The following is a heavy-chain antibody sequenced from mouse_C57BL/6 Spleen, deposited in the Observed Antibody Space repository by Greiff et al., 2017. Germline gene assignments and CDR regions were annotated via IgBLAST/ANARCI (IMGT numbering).Heavy chain of an antibody. V-gene: IGHV1-82*01. J-gene: IGHJ3*01. Sequence: VQVVESGPELVKPGASVKISCKASGYAFSSSWMNWVKQRPGKGLEWIGRIYPGDGDTNYNGKFKGKATLTADKSSSTAYMQLSSLTSEDSAVYFCAIYGSRPAYWGQGTLVTVSA. CDR1: GYAFSSSW. CDR3: AIYGSRPAY. D-gene: IGHD1-1*01. CDR2: IYPGDGDT.